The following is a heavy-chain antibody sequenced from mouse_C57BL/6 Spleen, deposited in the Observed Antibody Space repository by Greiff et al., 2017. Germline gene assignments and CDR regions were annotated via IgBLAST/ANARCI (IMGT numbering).Heavy chain of an antibody. CDR3: ARSGAAQYYFDY. V-gene: IGHV1-82*01. Sequence: QVQLQQSGPELVKPGASVKISCKASGYAFSSSWMNWVKQRPGKGLEWIGRIYPGDGDTNYNGKFKGKATLTADKSSSTAYMQLSSLTSEDSAVYFCARSGAAQYYFDYWGQGTTLTVSS. D-gene: IGHD3-2*02. J-gene: IGHJ2*01. CDR1: GYAFSSSW. CDR2: IYPGDGDT.